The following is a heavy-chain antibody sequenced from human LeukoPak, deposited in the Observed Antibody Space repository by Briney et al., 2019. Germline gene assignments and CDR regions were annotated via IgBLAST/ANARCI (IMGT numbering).Heavy chain of an antibody. J-gene: IGHJ4*02. CDR1: GYTFTSYY. V-gene: IGHV1-46*01. Sequence: ASVKCSCKASGYTFTSYYIHWVRQAPGQGLEWMGIITPSGGSTSYAQKFQGRVTMTRDTSTSTVYMELSSLRSEDTAVYYCARWGLYCSSTSCHEGGGGDYWGQGTLVTVSS. D-gene: IGHD2-2*01. CDR3: ARWGLYCSSTSCHEGGGGDY. CDR2: ITPSGGST.